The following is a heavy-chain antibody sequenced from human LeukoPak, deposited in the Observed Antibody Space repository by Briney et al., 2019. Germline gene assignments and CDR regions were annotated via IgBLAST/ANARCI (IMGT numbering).Heavy chain of an antibody. V-gene: IGHV3-9*01. Sequence: GGPLRLSCAASGFNFKNYWMHWVRQPPGKGLEWVSGISWNSGSIDYADSVKGRFTISRDNAKNSLYLQMNSLRVEDTAFYYCAKDNRRHYTSGPNPDSLHWGQGALVAVSS. CDR2: ISWNSGSI. J-gene: IGHJ4*02. CDR1: GFNFKNYW. D-gene: IGHD6-19*01. CDR3: AKDNRRHYTSGPNPDSLH.